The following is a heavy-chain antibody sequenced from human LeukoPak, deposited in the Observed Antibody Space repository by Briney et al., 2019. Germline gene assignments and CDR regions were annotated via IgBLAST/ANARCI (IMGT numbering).Heavy chain of an antibody. Sequence: GGSLRPSCAASGFTFGSYGMHWVRQAPGKGLEWVAFIRYDGSNKYYADSVKGRFTISRDNSKNTLYLQMNSLRAEDTAVYYCAIDYGDYDNYFDYWGQGALVTVSS. D-gene: IGHD4-17*01. CDR1: GFTFGSYG. J-gene: IGHJ4*02. V-gene: IGHV3-30*02. CDR2: IRYDGSNK. CDR3: AIDYGDYDNYFDY.